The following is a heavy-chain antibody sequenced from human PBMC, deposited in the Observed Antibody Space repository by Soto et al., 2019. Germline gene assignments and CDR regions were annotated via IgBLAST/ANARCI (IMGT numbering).Heavy chain of an antibody. J-gene: IGHJ5*02. CDR2: IYDSGST. D-gene: IGHD4-4*01. Sequence: SETLSLTCSVSGASISTYHWCWIRQPPGKGLEWIGYIYDSGSTYYNPSLKSRVTISVDTSKNQFSLKLSSVTAADTAVYYCARDCYTVTPRDNWFDPWGQGTLVTVSS. CDR1: GASISTYH. V-gene: IGHV4-59*12. CDR3: ARDCYTVTPRDNWFDP.